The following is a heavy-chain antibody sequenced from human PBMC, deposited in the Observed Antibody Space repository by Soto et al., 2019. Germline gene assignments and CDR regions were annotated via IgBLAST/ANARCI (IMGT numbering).Heavy chain of an antibody. CDR1: GYPFTSYG. V-gene: IGHV1-18*01. D-gene: IGHD6-19*01. CDR3: ARDRLIAVTGLLHY. CDR2: ISAYNGKT. J-gene: IGHJ4*02. Sequence: ASVMVSCKTSGYPFTSYGINWVLQAPGQGPEWMGWISAYNGKTSYTQKFQGRVTMTTDTSTSTAYMELRSLRSDDTAVYYCARDRLIAVTGLLHYWGQGTLVTVSS.